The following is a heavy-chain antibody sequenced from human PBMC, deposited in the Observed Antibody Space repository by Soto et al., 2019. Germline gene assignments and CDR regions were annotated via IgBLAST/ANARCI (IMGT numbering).Heavy chain of an antibody. V-gene: IGHV4-61*01. J-gene: IGHJ4*02. D-gene: IGHD6-6*01. CDR3: ARVTGAEYSSSYFDY. Sequence: QVQLQESGPGLVKPSETLSLTCTVSGGSVSSGSYYWSWIRQPPGRGLEWIGYIYYSGSTNYNPSLKSRVTISVDTSKNQFSLKLSSVTAADTAVYYCARVTGAEYSSSYFDYWGQGTLVTVSS. CDR1: GGSVSSGSYY. CDR2: IYYSGST.